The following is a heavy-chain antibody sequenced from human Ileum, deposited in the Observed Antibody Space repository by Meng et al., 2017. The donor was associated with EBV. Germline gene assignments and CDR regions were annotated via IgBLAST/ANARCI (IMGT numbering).Heavy chain of an antibody. Sequence: DYGPGLAQPSVTLSFILALPVTSVASSYWWTWVRTPHEKGLAGIGELYHSGSTNYNPSLKSRLTLSVDKSKSQFSLELISVTAADTAVYYCARGRRFGSGRYALDYWGQGTLVTVSS. D-gene: IGHD3-10*01. J-gene: IGHJ4*02. CDR1: VTSVASSYW. CDR3: ARGRRFGSGRYALDY. V-gene: IGHV4-4*02. CDR2: LYHSGST.